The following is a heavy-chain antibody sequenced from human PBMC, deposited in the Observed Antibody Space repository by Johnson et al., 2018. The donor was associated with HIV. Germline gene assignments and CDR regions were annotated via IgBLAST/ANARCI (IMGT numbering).Heavy chain of an antibody. J-gene: IGHJ3*02. CDR1: GFTFSSYG. CDR3: ARVLAFHI. Sequence: QVQLMESGGGVVQPGRSLRLSCAASGFTFSSYGMHWVRQAPGKGLEWVAVIWYDGSKKYYTDSVKGRFTISRDNSKNTLFLQMNSLRAEDTAVYYCARVLAFHIWGQGTMVTVSS. V-gene: IGHV3-33*01. CDR2: IWYDGSKK.